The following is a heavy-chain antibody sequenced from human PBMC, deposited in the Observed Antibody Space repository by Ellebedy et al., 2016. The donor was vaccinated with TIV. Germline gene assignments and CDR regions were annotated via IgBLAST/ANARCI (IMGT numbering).Heavy chain of an antibody. CDR2: IYPGDSDT. CDR3: ARQGCSGGSCYRGYDFDY. CDR1: GYSFTSYW. J-gene: IGHJ4*02. D-gene: IGHD2-15*01. V-gene: IGHV5-51*01. Sequence: GESLKISCKGSGYSFTSYWIGWVRQMPGKGLEWMGIIYPGDSDTRYSPSFQGQVTISADKSISTAYLQWSSLKASDTAMYYCARQGCSGGSCYRGYDFDYWGQGTLVTVSS.